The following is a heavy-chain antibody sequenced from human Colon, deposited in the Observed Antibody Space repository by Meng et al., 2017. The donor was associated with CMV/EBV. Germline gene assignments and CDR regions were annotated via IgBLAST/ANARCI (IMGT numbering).Heavy chain of an antibody. D-gene: IGHD1-26*01. Sequence: QVQLVQSGADVKKPWASVKVSCKTSGYTFSDYHIHWVRQAPGQGLEWMGWINSNSGATDYAQKFQGRFTMTRDTSITTVYMELSSLRSDDTAVYYCARDPSGSRVPFDYWGQGSLVTVSS. CDR2: INSNSGAT. CDR1: GYTFSDYH. CDR3: ARDPSGSRVPFDY. V-gene: IGHV1-2*02. J-gene: IGHJ4*02.